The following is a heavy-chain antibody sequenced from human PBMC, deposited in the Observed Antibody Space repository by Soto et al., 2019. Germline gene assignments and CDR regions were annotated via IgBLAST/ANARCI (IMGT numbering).Heavy chain of an antibody. V-gene: IGHV3-23*01. CDR2: IRGSGGSP. CDR3: AKARCSSTTCYVPDY. Sequence: EVQLLESGGGLVQPGGSLRLSCAASGFTFSSYTMSWVRQAPGKGLEWVSVIRGSGGSPYYADSVQGRFTISRDNPKNTLYLQMNSLRAEDTAIYYCAKARCSSTTCYVPDYWGQGTLVTVSS. CDR1: GFTFSSYT. J-gene: IGHJ4*02. D-gene: IGHD2-2*01.